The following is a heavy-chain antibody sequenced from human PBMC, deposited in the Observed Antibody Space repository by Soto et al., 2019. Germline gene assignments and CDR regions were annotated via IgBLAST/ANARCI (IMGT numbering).Heavy chain of an antibody. CDR3: ARGRINYGSGSYYQDY. Sequence: VQLQQWGAGLLKPSETLSLTCAVYGGSFSGYYWSWIRQPPGKGLEWIGEINHSGSTNYNPSLKSRVTISVDTSKNQFSLKLSSVTAADTAVYYCARGRINYGSGSYYQDYWGQGTLVTVSS. J-gene: IGHJ4*02. CDR1: GGSFSGYY. D-gene: IGHD3-10*01. CDR2: INHSGST. V-gene: IGHV4-34*01.